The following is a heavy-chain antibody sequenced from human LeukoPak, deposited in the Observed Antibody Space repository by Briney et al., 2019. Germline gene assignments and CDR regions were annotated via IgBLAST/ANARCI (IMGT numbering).Heavy chain of an antibody. Sequence: ETLSLTCAVYGGSFSGYYWSWVRQAPGKGLERVSAISGSGGSTYYADSVKGRFAISRDNSKNTLYLQMNSLRAEDTAVYYCAKDKSGSYCFDYWGQGTLVTVSS. V-gene: IGHV3-23*01. J-gene: IGHJ4*02. CDR1: GGSFSGYY. CDR3: AKDKSGSYCFDY. D-gene: IGHD1-26*01. CDR2: ISGSGGST.